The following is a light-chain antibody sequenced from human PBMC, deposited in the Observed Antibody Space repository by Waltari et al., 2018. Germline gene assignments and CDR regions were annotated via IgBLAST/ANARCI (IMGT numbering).Light chain of an antibody. CDR2: DAS. CDR3: QQRSDWLT. J-gene: IGKJ4*01. Sequence: EVVLTQSPAILSLSPGERATLSCRASQSVRTFVAWYQQEPGQAPRLLIYDASNRATGIPARFSGSGSGTDFNLTISSLEPEDFAVYYCQQRSDWLTFGGGTRVEIK. CDR1: QSVRTF. V-gene: IGKV3-11*01.